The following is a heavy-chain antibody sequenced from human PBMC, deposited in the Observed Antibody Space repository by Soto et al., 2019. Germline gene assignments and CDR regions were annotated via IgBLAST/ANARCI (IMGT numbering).Heavy chain of an antibody. D-gene: IGHD6-13*01. J-gene: IGHJ6*03. Sequence: PGGSLRLSCAASGFTFSSYSMNWVRQAPGKGLEWVSYISSSSSTIYYADSVKGRFTISRDNAKNSLYLQMNSLRDEDTAVYYCARRPSSSWDYYYYYMDVWGKGITVTVSS. CDR3: ARRPSSSWDYYYYYMDV. CDR1: GFTFSSYS. CDR2: ISSSSSTI. V-gene: IGHV3-48*02.